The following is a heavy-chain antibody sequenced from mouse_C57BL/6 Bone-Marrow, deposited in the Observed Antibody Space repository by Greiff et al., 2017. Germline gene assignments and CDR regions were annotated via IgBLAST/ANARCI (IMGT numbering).Heavy chain of an antibody. CDR3: ARSDYDAYAMDY. J-gene: IGHJ4*01. CDR2: INPGSGGT. D-gene: IGHD2-4*01. V-gene: IGHV1-54*01. Sequence: QVQLQQSGAELVRPGTSVKVSCKASGYAFTNYLIEWVKQRPGQGLEWIGVINPGSGGTNYNEKFKGQATLTADKSSSSAYMQLSSLTSEDAAVYFCARSDYDAYAMDYWGQGTSVTVSS. CDR1: GYAFTNYL.